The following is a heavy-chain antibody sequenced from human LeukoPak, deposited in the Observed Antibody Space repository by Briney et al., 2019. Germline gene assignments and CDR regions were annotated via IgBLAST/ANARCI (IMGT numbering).Heavy chain of an antibody. J-gene: IGHJ6*04. D-gene: IGHD6-13*01. V-gene: IGHV3-64*01. CDR3: GRVRISAARGYMDV. Sequence: GGSLRLSFAGSGFTFSSYAIHWVRQAPGKGLEYVSTISSKGDNIFYANSVKGRFTISRDNSKNTVYLQMGSLRAEDMAVYYCGRVRISAARGYMDVWGKGTTVTVSS. CDR1: GFTFSSYA. CDR2: ISSKGDNI.